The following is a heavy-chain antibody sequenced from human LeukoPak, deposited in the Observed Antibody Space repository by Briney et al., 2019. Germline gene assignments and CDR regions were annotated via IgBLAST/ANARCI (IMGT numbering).Heavy chain of an antibody. V-gene: IGHV3-53*01. Sequence: GGSLRLSCAASGFTVSSNYMSWVRQAPGKGLEWVSVIYSGGSTYYADSVKGRFTISRDNSKNTLYLQMNSLRAEDTAVYYCAKDGAWYYDFWSGLGVDYWGQGTLVTVSS. CDR2: IYSGGST. CDR1: GFTVSSNY. D-gene: IGHD3-3*01. CDR3: AKDGAWYYDFWSGLGVDY. J-gene: IGHJ4*02.